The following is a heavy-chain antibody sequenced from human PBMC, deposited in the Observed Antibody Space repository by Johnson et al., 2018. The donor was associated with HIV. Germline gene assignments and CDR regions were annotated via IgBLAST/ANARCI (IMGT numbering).Heavy chain of an antibody. Sequence: MQLVESGGGLVQPGGSLRLSCAASGFTVSSNYMSWVRQAPGKGLEWVSTFYSGDSTYYADSVKGRFTISRDNAKNSLFLQMTSLTAEDTAVFSCVRGEEGAFDIWGQGTMVTVSS. CDR1: GFTVSSNY. V-gene: IGHV3-66*01. CDR2: FYSGDST. J-gene: IGHJ3*02. CDR3: VRGEEGAFDI.